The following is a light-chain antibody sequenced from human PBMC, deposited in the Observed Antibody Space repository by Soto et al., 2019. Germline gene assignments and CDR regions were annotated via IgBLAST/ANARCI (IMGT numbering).Light chain of an antibody. CDR3: ISGTNSGIHVV. J-gene: IGLJ3*02. Sequence: QSALTQPASVSGSPGQSITISCTGTSSDVGGYDYVSWYHQNPGKAPKLLISDVTDRASGVSHRFAGSKSGNTATLAISGFQAEEEAGYYCISGTNSGIHVVFGGGTKLTVL. CDR2: DVT. CDR1: SSDVGGYDY. V-gene: IGLV2-14*01.